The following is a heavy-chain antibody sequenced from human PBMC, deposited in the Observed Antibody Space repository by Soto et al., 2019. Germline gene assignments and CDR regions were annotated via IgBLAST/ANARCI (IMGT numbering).Heavy chain of an antibody. Sequence: SGPTLVNPTQTLTLTCTFSGFSLSTSGMCVSWIRQPPGKALEWLARIDWDDDKYYSTSLKTRLTISKDTSKNQMVLTMTNMDLVDTATYYCARATYYYDSSGYAAYYFDYWGQGTLVTVSA. CDR3: ARATYYYDSSGYAAYYFDY. CDR2: IDWDDDK. J-gene: IGHJ4*02. D-gene: IGHD3-22*01. V-gene: IGHV2-70*11. CDR1: GFSLSTSGMC.